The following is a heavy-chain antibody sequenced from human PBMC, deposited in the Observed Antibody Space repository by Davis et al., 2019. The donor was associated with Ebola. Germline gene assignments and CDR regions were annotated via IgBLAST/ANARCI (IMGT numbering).Heavy chain of an antibody. CDR3: ARDSMEAWFGEDNYFDY. CDR1: GGSVSSGSYY. D-gene: IGHD3-10*01. Sequence: SETLSLTCTVSGGSVSSGSYYWSWIRQPTGKGLEWTGYNYYSRSTNYNPSLKSRVTISVDTSKNQFSLRLSSVTAADTAVYYCARDSMEAWFGEDNYFDYWGQGTLVTVSS. V-gene: IGHV4-61*01. J-gene: IGHJ4*02. CDR2: NYYSRST.